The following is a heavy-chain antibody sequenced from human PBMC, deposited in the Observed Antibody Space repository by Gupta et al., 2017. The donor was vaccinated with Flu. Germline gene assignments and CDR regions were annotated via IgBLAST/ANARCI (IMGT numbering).Heavy chain of an antibody. CDR2: ISSSATT. V-gene: IGHV3-48*03. Sequence: EVQLVESGGGLVQPGGSLSLSCAASGFPFSDYEMSWVRQAPGRGLEWVSFISSSATTYYADPVRGRFTISRDNAKNSLYLQMSGLRDEDTAVYYCARGHWDNWGQGTLVTGSS. J-gene: IGHJ4*02. CDR3: ARGHWDN. CDR1: GFPFSDYE.